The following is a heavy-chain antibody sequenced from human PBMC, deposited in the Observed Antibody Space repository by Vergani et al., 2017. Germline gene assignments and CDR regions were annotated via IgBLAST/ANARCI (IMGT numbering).Heavy chain of an antibody. CDR3: ARATLGFGELLSIYYYMDV. CDR1: GGSFSGYY. J-gene: IGHJ6*03. D-gene: IGHD3-10*01. CDR2: IYYSGST. V-gene: IGHV4-34*11. Sequence: QVQLQQWGAGLLKPSETLSLTCAVYGGSFSGYYWSWIRQPPGKGLEWIGYIYYSGSTNYNPSLKSRVTISVDTSKNQFSLKLSSVTAADTAVYYCARATLGFGELLSIYYYMDVWGKGP.